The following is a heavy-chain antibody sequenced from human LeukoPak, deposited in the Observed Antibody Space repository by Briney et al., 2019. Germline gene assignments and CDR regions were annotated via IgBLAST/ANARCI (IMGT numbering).Heavy chain of an antibody. D-gene: IGHD6-6*01. CDR2: ISGSGGST. J-gene: IGHJ1*01. CDR1: GFTFSSYW. CDR3: AKVEYSSNIPQH. V-gene: IGHV3-23*01. Sequence: GGSLRLSCVGSGFTFSSYWMSWVRQAPGKGPEWVSSISGSGGSTYYADSVKGRFTISRDNSKNAQYLQMNSLRAEDTAVYYCAKVEYSSNIPQHWGQGTLVTVSS.